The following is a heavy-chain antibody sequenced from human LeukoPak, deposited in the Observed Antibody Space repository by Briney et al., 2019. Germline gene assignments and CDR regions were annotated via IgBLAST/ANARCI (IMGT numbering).Heavy chain of an antibody. CDR2: INHSGST. V-gene: IGHV4-34*01. CDR3: ARGPSPYYYYYYGMDV. CDR1: GGSISSYY. J-gene: IGHJ6*02. Sequence: SETLSLTCTVSGGSISSYYWSWIRQPPGKGLEWIGEINHSGSTNYNPSLKSRVTISVDTSKNQFSLKLSSVTAADTAVYYCARGPSPYYYYYYGMDVWGQGTTVTVSS.